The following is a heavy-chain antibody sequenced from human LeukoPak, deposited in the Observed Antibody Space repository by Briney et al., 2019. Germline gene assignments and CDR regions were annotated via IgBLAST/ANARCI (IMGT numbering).Heavy chain of an antibody. D-gene: IGHD5-18*01. CDR3: AKAQRRRGYIYGYGSLDY. Sequence: SGGSLRLSCAASGFTFDDYAMNWVRQVPGKGLEWVSGISWNSGSIGYADSVKGRFTISRDNAKNSLYLQMNSLRAEDTALYYCAKAQRRRGYIYGYGSLDYWGQGTLVTVSS. CDR2: ISWNSGSI. CDR1: GFTFDDYA. V-gene: IGHV3-9*01. J-gene: IGHJ4*02.